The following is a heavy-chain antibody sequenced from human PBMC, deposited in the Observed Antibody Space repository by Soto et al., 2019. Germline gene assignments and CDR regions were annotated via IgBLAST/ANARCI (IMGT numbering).Heavy chain of an antibody. CDR2: IGGRGANT. J-gene: IGHJ4*02. CDR1: GFTFTNYA. CDR3: AKVDSAGYPYFDY. Sequence: GGSLRLSCAASGFTFTNYAMSWVRQAPGKGLEWVSDIGGRGANTYYADSVKGRFTISRDNSKNTLYLQMNSPRAEDTALYYCAKVDSAGYPYFDYWGQGSLVTVS. V-gene: IGHV3-23*01. D-gene: IGHD1-26*01.